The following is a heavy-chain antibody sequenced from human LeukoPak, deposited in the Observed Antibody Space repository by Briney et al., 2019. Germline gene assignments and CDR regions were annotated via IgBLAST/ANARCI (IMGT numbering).Heavy chain of an antibody. D-gene: IGHD3-10*01. J-gene: IGHJ4*02. Sequence: GGSLRLSCAASGFTFSDYYMNWIRQAPGKGLEWVSYISSSGSTIYYADSVKGRFTISRDNAKNSLYLQMDSLRAEDTAVYYCARDLTRVLLWFGEFDYWGQGTLVTVSS. CDR3: ARDLTRVLLWFGEFDY. CDR1: GFTFSDYY. CDR2: ISSSGSTI. V-gene: IGHV3-11*04.